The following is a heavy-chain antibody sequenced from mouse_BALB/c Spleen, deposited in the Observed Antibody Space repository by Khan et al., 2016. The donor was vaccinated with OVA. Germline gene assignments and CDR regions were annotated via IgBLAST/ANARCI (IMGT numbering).Heavy chain of an antibody. CDR3: ARQPYYHYNVMDY. CDR1: GFSLTNYG. D-gene: IGHD2-10*01. CDR2: IWSDGST. Sequence: QVQLQQSGPGPVAPSQSLSITCTISGFSLTNYGVHWVRQPPGKGLEWLVVIWSDGSTTYNSALKSRLTITKDNSKSQVFLKMTSLQTDDTAIYFCARQPYYHYNVMDYWGQGTSVTVSS. V-gene: IGHV2-6-1*01. J-gene: IGHJ4*01.